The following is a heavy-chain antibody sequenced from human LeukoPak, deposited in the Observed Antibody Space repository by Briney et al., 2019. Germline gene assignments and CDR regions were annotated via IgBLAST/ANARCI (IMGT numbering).Heavy chain of an antibody. Sequence: SVKVSCKASGGTFSSYAISWVRQAPGQGLEWMGGIIPILGIANYAQKFQGRVTITADKYTSTAYMELSSLRSEDTAVYYCARDIVVGPAAMGWYFDLWGRGTLVTVSS. V-gene: IGHV1-69*10. D-gene: IGHD2-2*01. CDR2: IIPILGIA. CDR3: ARDIVVGPAAMGWYFDL. CDR1: GGTFSSYA. J-gene: IGHJ2*01.